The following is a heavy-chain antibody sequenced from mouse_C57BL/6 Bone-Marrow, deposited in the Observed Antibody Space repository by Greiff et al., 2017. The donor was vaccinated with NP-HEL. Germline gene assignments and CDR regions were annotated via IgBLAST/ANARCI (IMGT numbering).Heavy chain of an antibody. CDR1: GFNIKDDY. Sequence: EVQLQQSGAELVRPGASVKLSCTASGFNIKDDYMHWVKQRPEQGLEWIGWIDPENGDTEYAPKFQGKATITADTSSNTAYLQLSSLTSEDTAVYYCTTPPGIYYDPFYAMDYWGQGTSVTVSS. CDR2: IDPENGDT. J-gene: IGHJ4*01. D-gene: IGHD2-4*01. V-gene: IGHV14-4*01. CDR3: TTPPGIYYDPFYAMDY.